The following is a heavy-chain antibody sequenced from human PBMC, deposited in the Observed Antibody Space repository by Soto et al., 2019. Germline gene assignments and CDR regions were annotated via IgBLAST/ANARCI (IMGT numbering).Heavy chain of an antibody. CDR3: VRSHSGSFPHFDY. V-gene: IGHV3-33*03. CDR1: GFSFRSYG. D-gene: IGHD1-26*01. J-gene: IGHJ4*02. CDR2: IWFDGSQK. Sequence: GGSLRLSCVASGFSFRSYGMHWVRQAPGKGLEWVAVIWFDGSQKHYVDSVQGRFTVSRDNSKDTMFLEMNSLRVEDTAVYYCVRSHSGSFPHFDYWGQGTLVTVSS.